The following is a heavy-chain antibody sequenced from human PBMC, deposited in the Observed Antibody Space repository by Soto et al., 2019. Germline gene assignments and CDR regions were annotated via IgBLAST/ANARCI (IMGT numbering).Heavy chain of an antibody. CDR3: APYSNYAMDV. Sequence: EVQLVQSGAEMKKPGESLKISCQGSGYSFTTHWIGWVRQMPGKGLEWMGIIYPGDSDLRYGPSFQGQVTISADKSISTAYLQWSSLKASDTAMYYCAPYSNYAMDVWGQGTTVTVSS. CDR1: GYSFTTHW. J-gene: IGHJ6*02. CDR2: IYPGDSDL. V-gene: IGHV5-51*03. D-gene: IGHD6-13*01.